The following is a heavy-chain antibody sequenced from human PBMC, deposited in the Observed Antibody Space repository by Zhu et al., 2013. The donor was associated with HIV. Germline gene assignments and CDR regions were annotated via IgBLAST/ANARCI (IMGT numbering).Heavy chain of an antibody. CDR2: MNPNSGNT. CDR3: TRVTGSADY. Sequence: QVQLVQSGAEVKEPGASVMVSCKASGYTFTSYDINWVRQATGQGLEWMGWMNPNSGNTGYAQNFQGRVTMTRDTSISTAYMELSSLRSEDTAVYYCTRVTGSADYWGQGTLVTVSS. J-gene: IGHJ4*02. D-gene: IGHD2-15*01. CDR1: GYTFTSYD. V-gene: IGHV1-8*01.